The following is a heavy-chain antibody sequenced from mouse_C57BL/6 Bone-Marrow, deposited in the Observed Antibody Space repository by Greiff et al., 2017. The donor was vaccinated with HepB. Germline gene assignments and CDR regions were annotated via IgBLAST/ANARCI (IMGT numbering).Heavy chain of an antibody. V-gene: IGHV5-12*01. CDR2: ISNGGGST. J-gene: IGHJ4*01. D-gene: IGHD1-1*01. CDR1: GFTFSDYY. Sequence: EVQLQESGGGLVQPGGSLKLSCAASGFTFSDYYMYWVRQTPEKRLEWVAYISNGGGSTYYPDTVKGRFTISRDNAKNTLYLQMSRLKSEDTAMYYCARHTTVVATDYAMDYWGQGTSVTVSS. CDR3: ARHTTVVATDYAMDY.